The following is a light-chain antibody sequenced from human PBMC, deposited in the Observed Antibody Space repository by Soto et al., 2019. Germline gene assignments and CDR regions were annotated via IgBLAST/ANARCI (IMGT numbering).Light chain of an antibody. Sequence: EIVLTQSPGTLSLSPGERATLSCRASQSVGSSHLAWYQQKPGQAPRLLIYGASSRATGIPDRFSGSGSGTDFTLTISRLEPEDFAVYYCQQYGSSPTWTFGQGTKVEI. J-gene: IGKJ1*01. V-gene: IGKV3-20*01. CDR2: GAS. CDR1: QSVGSSH. CDR3: QQYGSSPTWT.